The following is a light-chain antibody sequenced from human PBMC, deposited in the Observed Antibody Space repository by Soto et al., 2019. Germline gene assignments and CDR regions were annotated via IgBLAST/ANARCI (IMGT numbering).Light chain of an antibody. Sequence: EIVLTQSPATLSLSPGERATLSCRASQSVSSYLAWYHQKPGQAPRLLIYDASNRATGIPARFSGSGSGTDFTLSISSLEPEDFAVYYCQQRRNWPYTFGQGTKLEIK. J-gene: IGKJ2*01. CDR1: QSVSSY. V-gene: IGKV3-11*01. CDR2: DAS. CDR3: QQRRNWPYT.